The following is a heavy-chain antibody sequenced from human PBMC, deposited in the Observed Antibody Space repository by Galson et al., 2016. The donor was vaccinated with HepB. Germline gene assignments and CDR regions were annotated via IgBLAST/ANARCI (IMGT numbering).Heavy chain of an antibody. CDR2: IYRSGST. CDR1: GASITNNNW. V-gene: IGHV4-4*02. D-gene: IGHD2-15*01. CDR3: ARGQEDQDGYDY. Sequence: ETLSLTCTVSGASITNNNWWSWVRQSPGQGLEWIGEIYRSGSTNYKPSLESRVTMSVDKSKNQFSLKVTSVTAADTAMYYCARGQEDQDGYDYWGQGTLVTVSS. J-gene: IGHJ4*02.